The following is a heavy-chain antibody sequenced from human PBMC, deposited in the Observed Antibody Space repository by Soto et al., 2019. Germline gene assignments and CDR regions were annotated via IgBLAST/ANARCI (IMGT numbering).Heavy chain of an antibody. V-gene: IGHV3-30*18. CDR3: AKVGEMATQYYYYGMDV. CDR2: ISYDGSNK. J-gene: IGHJ6*02. Sequence: GGSLRLSCAASGFTFSIYGMHWVRQAPGKGLEWVAVISYDGSNKYYADSVKGRFTISRDNSKNTLYLQMNSLRAEDTAVYYCAKVGEMATQYYYYGMDVWGQGTTVTVSS. D-gene: IGHD5-12*01. CDR1: GFTFSIYG.